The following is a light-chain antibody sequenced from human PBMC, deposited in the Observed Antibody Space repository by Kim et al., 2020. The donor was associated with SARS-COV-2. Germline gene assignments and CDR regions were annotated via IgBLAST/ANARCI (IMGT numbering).Light chain of an antibody. CDR1: GSDVCNYNY. Sequence: GQSVTISYPGPGSDVCNYNYVSWYQQHPGKAPILMIYDVSKRPSGVPERFSGSKSGNTASLTISGLQTEDEADYYCCSSAGGYTWVFGGGTQLTVL. CDR2: DVS. V-gene: IGLV2-11*01. CDR3: CSSAGGYTWV. J-gene: IGLJ3*02.